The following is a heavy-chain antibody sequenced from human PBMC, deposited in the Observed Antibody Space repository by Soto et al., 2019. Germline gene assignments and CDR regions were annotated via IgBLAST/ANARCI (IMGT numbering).Heavy chain of an antibody. J-gene: IGHJ6*02. V-gene: IGHV4-31*01. CDR1: GGSISSGGYY. CDR3: ARENREEDSSWVEYYYGMDV. D-gene: IGHD6-6*01. CDR2: IYYSGST. Sequence: QVQLQESGAGLVKPSQTLSLTCTVSGGSISSGGYYWSWIRQLPGKGLEWIGYIYYSGSTYYNPSLKSLVTITVDTSKNQFSMKLSSVTAADTAVYYCARENREEDSSWVEYYYGMDVWGQGTTVTVSS.